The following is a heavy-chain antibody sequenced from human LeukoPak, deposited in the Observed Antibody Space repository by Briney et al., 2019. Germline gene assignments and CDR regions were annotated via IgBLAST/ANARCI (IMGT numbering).Heavy chain of an antibody. CDR1: GXTFSSYA. Sequence: PGRSLRLSCAASGXTFSSYAMHWVRQAPGKGLEWVAVLSYDGSNKYYADSVKGRFTISRDNSKNTLYLQMNSLRAGDTAVYYCARAETGYVDGMGCYWGQGTLVTVSS. D-gene: IGHD6-19*01. CDR2: LSYDGSNK. J-gene: IGHJ4*02. CDR3: ARAETGYVDGMGCY. V-gene: IGHV3-30-3*01.